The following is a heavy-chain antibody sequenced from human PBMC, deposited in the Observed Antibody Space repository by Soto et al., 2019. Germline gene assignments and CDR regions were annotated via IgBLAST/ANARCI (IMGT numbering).Heavy chain of an antibody. CDR3: ATQGFYRMGV. J-gene: IGHJ6*02. Sequence: SETLSLTCTVAGGSISSSSYYWGWIRQPPGKGLEWIGSIYYSGSTYYNPSLKSRVTISVDKSKNQFSLKLNSVTAADTAMFYCATQGFYRMGVWGRGTTVTVSS. CDR1: GGSISSSSYY. CDR2: IYYSGST. V-gene: IGHV4-39*07.